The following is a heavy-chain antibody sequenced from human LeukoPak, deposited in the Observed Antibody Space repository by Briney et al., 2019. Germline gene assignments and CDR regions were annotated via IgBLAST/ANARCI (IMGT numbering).Heavy chain of an antibody. J-gene: IGHJ4*02. Sequence: SVKVSCKVSGYTLTELSMHWVRQAPGKGLEWMGGFDPEDGETIYAQKFQGRVTMTEDTSTDTAYMELSSLRSEDTAVYYCATLIGYGDSMGYWGQGTLVTVSS. CDR1: GYTLTELS. D-gene: IGHD4-17*01. CDR3: ATLIGYGDSMGY. V-gene: IGHV1-24*01. CDR2: FDPEDGET.